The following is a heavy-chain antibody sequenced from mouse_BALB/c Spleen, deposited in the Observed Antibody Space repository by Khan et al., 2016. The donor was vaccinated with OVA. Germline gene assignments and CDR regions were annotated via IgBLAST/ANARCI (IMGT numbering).Heavy chain of an antibody. D-gene: IGHD1-3*01. CDR1: GFSISNYG. J-gene: IGHJ3*01. CDR3: ARAFYNGAWFAY. Sequence: QVQLKESGPGLVAPSQTLSISCTVSGFSISNYGVHWVRQPPGKGLEWLGVIWAGGSTNHNSALTSRLSITKDNSKTQVFLKMNSLQTDDTAIYXWARAFYNGAWFAYWGQGTLVTVSA. CDR2: IWAGGST. V-gene: IGHV2-9*02.